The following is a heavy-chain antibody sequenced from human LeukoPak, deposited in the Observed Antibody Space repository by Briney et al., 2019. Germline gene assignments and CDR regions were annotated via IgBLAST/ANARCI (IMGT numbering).Heavy chain of an antibody. D-gene: IGHD3-16*02. J-gene: IGHJ4*02. Sequence: SETLSLTCTVSGGSISSSSYYWGWIRQPPGKGLEWIGSIYYSGSTYYNPSLKSRVTISVDTSKNQFSLKLSSVTAADTAVYYCARGSGSYRSGLYYFDYWGQGTLVTVSS. V-gene: IGHV4-39*07. CDR2: IYYSGST. CDR3: ARGSGSYRSGLYYFDY. CDR1: GGSISSSSYY.